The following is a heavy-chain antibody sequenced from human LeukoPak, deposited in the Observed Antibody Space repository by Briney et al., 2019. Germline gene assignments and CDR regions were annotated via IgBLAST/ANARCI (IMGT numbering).Heavy chain of an antibody. Sequence: PGGSLRLSCAASGFTFSSYAMHWVRQAPGKGLEWVAVISYDGSNKYYADSVKGRFTISRDNSKNTLYLQMNSLRAEDTAVYYCAMSEGVSDYFDYWGQGTLVTVSS. D-gene: IGHD2-8*01. J-gene: IGHJ4*02. CDR1: GFTFSSYA. V-gene: IGHV3-30-3*01. CDR3: AMSEGVSDYFDY. CDR2: ISYDGSNK.